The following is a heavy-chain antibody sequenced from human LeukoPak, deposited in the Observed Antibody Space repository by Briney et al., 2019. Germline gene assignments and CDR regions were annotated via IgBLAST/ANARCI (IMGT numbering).Heavy chain of an antibody. CDR3: ARDQSKNGSGLDY. Sequence: PSETLSLTCTVSGGSISSGDYYWSWIRQPPGKGLEWIGYIYYSGSTYYNPSLKSRVTTSVDTSKNQFSLKLGSVTAADTAVYYCARDQSKNGSGLDYWGQGTLVTVSS. V-gene: IGHV4-30-4*08. J-gene: IGHJ4*02. D-gene: IGHD3-10*01. CDR1: GGSISSGDYY. CDR2: IYYSGST.